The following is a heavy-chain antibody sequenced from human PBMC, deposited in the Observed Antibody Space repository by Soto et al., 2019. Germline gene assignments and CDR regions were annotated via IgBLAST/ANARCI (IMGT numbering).Heavy chain of an antibody. J-gene: IGHJ5*02. CDR1: GGSFSGYY. D-gene: IGHD2-2*01. V-gene: IGHV4-34*01. Sequence: SETLSLTCAVYGGSFSGYYWSWIRQPPGKGLEWIGEINHSGSTNYNPSLKSRVTISVDTSKNQFSLKLSSVTAADTAVYYCARGLMVVVPAAMGAYNWFDPWGQGTLVTSPQ. CDR2: INHSGST. CDR3: ARGLMVVVPAAMGAYNWFDP.